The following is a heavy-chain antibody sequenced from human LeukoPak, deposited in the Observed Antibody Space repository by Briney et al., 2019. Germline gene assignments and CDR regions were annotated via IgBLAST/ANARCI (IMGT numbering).Heavy chain of an antibody. V-gene: IGHV4-39*01. J-gene: IGHJ4*02. CDR2: IYYSGST. CDR3: ARLSGVGALDY. CDR1: GGSISSSNW. D-gene: IGHD1-26*01. Sequence: SETLSLTCAVSGGSISSSNWWSWVRQPPGKGLEWIGSIYYSGSTYYNPSLKSRVTISVDTSKNQFSLKLSSVTAADTAVYYCARLSGVGALDYWGQGTLVTVSS.